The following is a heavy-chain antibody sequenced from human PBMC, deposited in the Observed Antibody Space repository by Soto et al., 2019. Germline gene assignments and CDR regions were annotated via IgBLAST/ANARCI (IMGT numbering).Heavy chain of an antibody. V-gene: IGHV4-30-2*01. D-gene: IGHD3-10*01. CDR2: IYHSGST. CDR3: ARAVVGDGVLLWFGELLQYNWFDP. J-gene: IGHJ5*02. Sequence: PSETLSLTCAVSGGSISSGGYSWSWIRQPPGKGLEWIGYIYHSGSTYYNPSLKSRVTVSVDRSKNQFSLKLSSVTAADTAVYYCARAVVGDGVLLWFGELLQYNWFDPWGQGTLVTVSS. CDR1: GGSISSGGYS.